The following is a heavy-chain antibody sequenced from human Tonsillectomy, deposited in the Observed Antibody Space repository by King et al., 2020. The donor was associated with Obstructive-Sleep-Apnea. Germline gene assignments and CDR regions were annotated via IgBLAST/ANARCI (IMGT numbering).Heavy chain of an antibody. CDR3: ARSRLRYFDWLLGDPHPDGFDI. Sequence: VQLQESGPGLVKPSETLSLTCTVSGGSISSYYWSWIRQPPGKGLEWIGYIYYSGSTNYNPSLKSRVTISVDTSKNQFSLKLSSVTAADTAVYYCARSRLRYFDWLLGDPHPDGFDIGGQGTMVTVSS. J-gene: IGHJ3*02. V-gene: IGHV4-59*01. CDR1: GGSISSYY. D-gene: IGHD3-9*01. CDR2: IYYSGST.